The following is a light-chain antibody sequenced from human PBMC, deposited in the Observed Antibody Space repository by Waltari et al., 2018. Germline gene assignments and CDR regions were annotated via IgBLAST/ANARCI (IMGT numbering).Light chain of an antibody. Sequence: QSVLTQPPSVSRAPGQRVTISCTGSSSNIGAGYDVHWYHQIPGTAPKLLIYGNTNRPSGVPDRFSGSKSGTSASLAITGLQAEDEADYYCQSYDSSLSGYVFGTGTKVTVL. J-gene: IGLJ1*01. CDR1: SSNIGAGYD. CDR2: GNT. CDR3: QSYDSSLSGYV. V-gene: IGLV1-40*01.